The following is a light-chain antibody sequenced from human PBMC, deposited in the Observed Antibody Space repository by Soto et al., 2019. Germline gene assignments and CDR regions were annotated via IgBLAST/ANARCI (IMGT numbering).Light chain of an antibody. CDR2: DSS. J-gene: IGKJ1*01. CDR1: QSVRSY. V-gene: IGKV3-11*01. Sequence: EIVLTQSPATLSLSPGERATFSCRASQSVRSYLAWYQERSGQAPRLLMYDSSNRATGIPSRFSGSGSGTDFTLTISSLEPDVFAVCYCQQLRDFPRTFGQGTGVDIK. CDR3: QQLRDFPRT.